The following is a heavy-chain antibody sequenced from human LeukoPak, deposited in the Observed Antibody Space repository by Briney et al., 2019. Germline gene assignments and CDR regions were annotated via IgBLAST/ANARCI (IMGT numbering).Heavy chain of an antibody. CDR1: GGSISSSSHP. J-gene: IGHJ4*02. Sequence: SETLSLTCTVSGGSISSSSHPWGWIRQPPGKGLEWIGNIYYGGSSNYNPSLKSRVTISVDTSKNQFSLKLTSVTAADTAVYYCARGAAYWGQGTLVTVSS. D-gene: IGHD4/OR15-4a*01. V-gene: IGHV4-39*01. CDR2: IYYGGSS. CDR3: ARGAAY.